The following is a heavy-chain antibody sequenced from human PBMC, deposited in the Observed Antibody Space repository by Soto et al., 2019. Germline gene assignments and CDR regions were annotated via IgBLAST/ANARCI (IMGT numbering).Heavy chain of an antibody. D-gene: IGHD3-22*01. CDR3: ARYTSHYYDSSGFLY. CDR1: GDSISSSFYY. CDR2: IYRSGST. J-gene: IGHJ4*02. Sequence: KTSETLSLTCTVSGDSISSSFYYWGWIRQPPGKGLEWIGNIYRSGSTYYNPSLRSRVAISVDTAKNQFSLKLSSVAAADTAVYYCARYTSHYYDSSGFLYWGQGTLVTVSS. V-gene: IGHV4-39*01.